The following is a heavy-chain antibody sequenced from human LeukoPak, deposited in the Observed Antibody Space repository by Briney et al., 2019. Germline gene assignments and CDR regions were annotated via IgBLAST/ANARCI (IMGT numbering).Heavy chain of an antibody. J-gene: IGHJ4*02. D-gene: IGHD4-17*01. CDR2: IYHSGST. V-gene: IGHV4-59*06. Sequence: PSETLSLTCSVSGGSISGFYWSWIRQSAGKGLEWIGYIYHSGSTYYNPSLKSRVTISVDRSKNQFSLKLSSVTAADTAVYYCARGGYGDYGPPFDYWGQGTLVTVSS. CDR3: ARGGYGDYGPPFDY. CDR1: GGSISGFY.